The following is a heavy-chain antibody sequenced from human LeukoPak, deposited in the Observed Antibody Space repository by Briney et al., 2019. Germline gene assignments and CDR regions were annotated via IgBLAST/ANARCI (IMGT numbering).Heavy chain of an antibody. D-gene: IGHD6-13*01. V-gene: IGHV2-5*08. CDR3: AHQRYIAAAGTISWFDP. J-gene: IGHJ5*02. CDR1: GGSVSSGSYY. CDR2: IYWDDDK. Sequence: TLSLTCTVSGGSVSSGSYYWSWIRQPPGKALEWLALIYWDDDKRYSPSLKSRLTITKDTSKNQVVLTMTNMDPVDTATYYCAHQRYIAAAGTISWFDPWGQGTLVTVSS.